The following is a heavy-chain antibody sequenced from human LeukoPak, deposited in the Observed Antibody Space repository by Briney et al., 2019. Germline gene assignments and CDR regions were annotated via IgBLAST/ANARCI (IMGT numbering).Heavy chain of an antibody. CDR2: INAGNGNT. D-gene: IGHD2-15*01. J-gene: IGHJ6*04. CDR3: ARTTRSGGIRYPAYGMDV. Sequence: ASVKVSCKASGYTFTSYGMHWVRQAPGQRLEWMGWINAGNGNTKYSQKFQGRVTITRDTSASTAYMELSSLRSEDTAVYYCARTTRSGGIRYPAYGMDVWGKGTTVTVSS. V-gene: IGHV1-3*01. CDR1: GYTFTSYG.